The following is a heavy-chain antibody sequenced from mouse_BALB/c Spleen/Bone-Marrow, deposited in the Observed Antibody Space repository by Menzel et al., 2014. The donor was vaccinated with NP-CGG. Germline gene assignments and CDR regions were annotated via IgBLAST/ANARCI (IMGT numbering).Heavy chain of an antibody. J-gene: IGHJ3*01. CDR1: GFDFSRYW. D-gene: IGHD2-3*01. V-gene: IGHV4-1*02. CDR3: ARLGYYGGFAY. CDR2: INPDSSTI. Sequence: EVKVVESGGGLVQPGGSLKLSCAASGFDFSRYWMSWVRQAPGKGLEWIGEINPDSSTINYTPSLKDKFIISRDNAKKTLYLQMSKVISEDSALYYCARLGYYGGFAYWGQGSLVTVSA.